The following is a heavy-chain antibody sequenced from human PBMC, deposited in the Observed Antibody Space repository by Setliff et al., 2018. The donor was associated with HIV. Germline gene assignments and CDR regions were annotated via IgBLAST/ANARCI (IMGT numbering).Heavy chain of an antibody. CDR2: IYHSGSP. D-gene: IGHD3-22*01. V-gene: IGHV4-61*10. Sequence: PSETLSLTCTVSGGSISSGDYYWTWIRQPAGKGLQWIGEIYHSGSPTYDPSLKGRVTILVDKSKSQSSLKLNSVTAADTAVYYCGGNGYYSIDYWGQGTLVTVSS. CDR3: GGNGYYSIDY. CDR1: GGSISSGDYY. J-gene: IGHJ4*02.